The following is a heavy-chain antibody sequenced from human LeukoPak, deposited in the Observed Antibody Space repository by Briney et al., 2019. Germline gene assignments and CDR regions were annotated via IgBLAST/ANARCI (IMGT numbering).Heavy chain of an antibody. D-gene: IGHD6-6*01. CDR2: ISSSSSTI. V-gene: IGHV3-48*01. J-gene: IGHJ4*02. Sequence: PGGSLRLSCAAPGFTFSSYSMNWVRQAPGKGLEWVSYISSSSSTIYYADSVKGRFTISRDNAKNSLYLQMNSLRAEDTAVYYCASGYSGSSIGPFDYWGQGTLVTVSS. CDR3: ASGYSGSSIGPFDY. CDR1: GFTFSSYS.